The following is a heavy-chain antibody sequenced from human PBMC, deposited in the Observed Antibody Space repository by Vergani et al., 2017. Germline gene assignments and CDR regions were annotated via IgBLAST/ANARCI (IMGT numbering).Heavy chain of an antibody. CDR3: AIEIAVAGTGVAYFDY. D-gene: IGHD6-19*01. Sequence: QVQLQESGPGLVKPSETLSLTCTVSGGSVSSGSYYWSWIRQPPGKGLEWIGYMYYSGSTNYNPSLKSRVSISVDTSKNPFSLKLSSVTAADTAVYYCAIEIAVAGTGVAYFDYWGQGNLVTVSS. CDR2: MYYSGST. J-gene: IGHJ4*02. CDR1: GGSVSSGSYY. V-gene: IGHV4-61*01.